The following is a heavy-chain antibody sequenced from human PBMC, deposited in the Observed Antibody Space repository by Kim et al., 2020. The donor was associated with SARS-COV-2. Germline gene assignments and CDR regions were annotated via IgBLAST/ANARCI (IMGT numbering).Heavy chain of an antibody. CDR2: ISYDGSNK. J-gene: IGHJ4*01. Sequence: GGSLRLSCAASGFTFSSYAMHWVRQAPGKGLEWVAVISYDGSNKYYADSVKGRFTISRDNSKNTLYLQMNSLRAEDTAVYYCARGRDYYGSGSYPDYWG. V-gene: IGHV3-30-3*01. D-gene: IGHD3-10*01. CDR3: ARGRDYYGSGSYPDY. CDR1: GFTFSSYA.